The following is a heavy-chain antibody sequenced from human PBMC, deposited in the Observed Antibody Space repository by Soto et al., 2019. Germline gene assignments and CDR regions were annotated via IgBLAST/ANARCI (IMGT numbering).Heavy chain of an antibody. Sequence: GGSLRLSCVGSGFTFSSYGMNWVRQAPGKGLEWISYIRSSSTTIYYADSVKGRFTISRDNAKNSLYLQMNSLRAEDTAMYYCAREGVVVVAASTYNWFDPWGKGTLVTVS. CDR1: GFTFSSYG. D-gene: IGHD2-15*01. V-gene: IGHV3-48*01. CDR3: AREGVVVVAASTYNWFDP. CDR2: IRSSSTTI. J-gene: IGHJ5*02.